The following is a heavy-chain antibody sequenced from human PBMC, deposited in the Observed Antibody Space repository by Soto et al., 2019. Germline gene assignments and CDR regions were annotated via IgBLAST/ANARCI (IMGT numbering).Heavy chain of an antibody. CDR1: GFTFNSYS. D-gene: IGHD1-26*01. CDR3: ARDHPREVTANDY. Sequence: GGSLILSCAASGFTFNSYSMNWVRQVPGKGLEWVSSISFNENYIYYADSVKGRFTTSRDNAKNSLYLQMNSLRAEDTAVYYCARDHPREVTANDYWGQGTLVTVSS. V-gene: IGHV3-21*01. J-gene: IGHJ4*02. CDR2: ISFNENYI.